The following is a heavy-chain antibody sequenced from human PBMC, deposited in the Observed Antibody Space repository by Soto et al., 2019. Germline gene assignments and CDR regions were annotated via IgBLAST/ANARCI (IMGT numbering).Heavy chain of an antibody. V-gene: IGHV4-39*02. D-gene: IGHD2-15*01. CDR2: IYYSGNT. J-gene: IGHJ4*02. Sequence: QLQLQESGPGLVKPSETLSLTCTVSGGSISSSSYYWGWIRQPPGKGLEWIGSIYYSGNTYYTTSLKNPFTIPVDTSQNQFSMKLSSVTAADTAVYYCAREGGRYCTGGSCQVDYWGQGTLVTVSS. CDR3: AREGGRYCTGGSCQVDY. CDR1: GGSISSSSYY.